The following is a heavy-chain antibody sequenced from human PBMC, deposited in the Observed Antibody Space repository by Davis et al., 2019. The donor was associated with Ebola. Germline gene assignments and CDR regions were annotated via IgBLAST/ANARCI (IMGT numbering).Heavy chain of an antibody. CDR3: AKDGDYGGNSAVSNYYYDY. CDR1: GFTFSSNS. Sequence: GGSLRLSCAASGFTFSSNSMNWVRQAPGKGLEWVAVISHDGSNKFYADSVQGRFTISRDNSKNTLYLQMNSLRPEDRAMYYCAKDGDYGGNSAVSNYYYDYRGQGTLVTVSS. CDR2: ISHDGSNK. D-gene: IGHD4-23*01. J-gene: IGHJ4*02. V-gene: IGHV3-30*18.